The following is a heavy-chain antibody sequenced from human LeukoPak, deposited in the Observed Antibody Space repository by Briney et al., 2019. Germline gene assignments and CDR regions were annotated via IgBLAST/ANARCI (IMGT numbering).Heavy chain of an antibody. CDR2: IYYSGST. V-gene: IGHV4-39*07. D-gene: IGHD5-12*01. CDR3: ARDPVYSGYDPDDY. Sequence: SETLSLTCTVSGGSISTSSYYWGWIRQPPGTGLECLGNIYYSGSTYYNPSLKSRVTISVGTSKNQFSLKLSSVTAADTAVYYCARDPVYSGYDPDDYWGQGTLVTVSS. CDR1: GGSISTSSYY. J-gene: IGHJ4*02.